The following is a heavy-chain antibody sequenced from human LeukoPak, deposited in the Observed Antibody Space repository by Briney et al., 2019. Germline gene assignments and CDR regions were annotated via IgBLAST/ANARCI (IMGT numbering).Heavy chain of an antibody. V-gene: IGHV4-31*03. D-gene: IGHD2-2*02. J-gene: IGHJ6*02. Sequence: SETLSLTCTVSGGSISSGGYYWSWIRQHPGKGLEWIGYIYYSGSTYYNPSLKSRVTISVDTSKNQFSLKLSSVTAADTAVYYCARAVLYCSSTSCYKEYGMDVWGQGTTVTVSS. CDR3: ARAVLYCSSTSCYKEYGMDV. CDR2: IYYSGST. CDR1: GGSISSGGYY.